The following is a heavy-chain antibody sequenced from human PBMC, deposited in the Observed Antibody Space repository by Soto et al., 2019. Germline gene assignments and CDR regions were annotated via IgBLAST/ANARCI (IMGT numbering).Heavy chain of an antibody. CDR1: GYTFTSYG. Sequence: QVQLVQSGAEVKKPGASVKVSCKASGYTFTSYGIRWVRQAPGQGLEWMGWISAYNGNTNYAQKLQGRVTMTTDTSTSTAYMELRSLRSDDAAVYFCARVFRSWVAVTNNPRGYYFDYWGQGTLVTVSS. CDR2: ISAYNGNT. J-gene: IGHJ4*02. V-gene: IGHV1-18*01. D-gene: IGHD6-13*01. CDR3: ARVFRSWVAVTNNPRGYYFDY.